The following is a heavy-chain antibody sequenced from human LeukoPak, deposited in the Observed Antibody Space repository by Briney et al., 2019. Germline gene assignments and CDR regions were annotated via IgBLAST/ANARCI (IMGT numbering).Heavy chain of an antibody. D-gene: IGHD2-2*01. Sequence: ASVKVSCKASGYTFTSYDINWVRQATGQGLEWMGWMNPNSGNTGYAQKFQGRVTITRNTSISTAYMKLSSLRSEDTAVYYCARGGVPAALGYYYYMDVWGKGTTVTVSS. J-gene: IGHJ6*03. CDR1: GYTFTSYD. CDR3: ARGGVPAALGYYYYMDV. CDR2: MNPNSGNT. V-gene: IGHV1-8*03.